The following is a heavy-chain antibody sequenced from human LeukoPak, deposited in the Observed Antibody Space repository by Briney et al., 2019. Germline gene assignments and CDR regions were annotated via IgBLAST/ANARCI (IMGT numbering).Heavy chain of an antibody. CDR3: VRNDSSGILDY. CDR1: GDSISGYY. D-gene: IGHD3-22*01. J-gene: IGHJ4*02. V-gene: IGHV4-59*01. Sequence: PSETLSLTCTVSGDSISGYYWNWIRQPPGKGLEWIGYIYYSGSTNYNPSLKSRVTMSGDTSNNQFSLKMTYVTAADTAVYYCVRNDSSGILDYWGQGTLVTVSS. CDR2: IYYSGST.